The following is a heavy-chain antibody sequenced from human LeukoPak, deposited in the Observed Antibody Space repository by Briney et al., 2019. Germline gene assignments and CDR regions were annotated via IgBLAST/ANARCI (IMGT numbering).Heavy chain of an antibody. CDR3: ARGGGLDV. J-gene: IGHJ6*02. Sequence: GGSLRLSCAASGFTFSGYWMSWARQAPGKGLEWVASINHNGNVNYYVDSVKGRFTISRNNAKNSLYLQMSNLRAEDTAVYFCARGGGLDVWGQGATVTVSS. CDR2: INHNGNVN. V-gene: IGHV3-7*03. CDR1: GFTFSGYW. D-gene: IGHD3-16*01.